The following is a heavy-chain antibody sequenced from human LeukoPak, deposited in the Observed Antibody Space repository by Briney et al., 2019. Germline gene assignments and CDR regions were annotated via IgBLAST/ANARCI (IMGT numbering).Heavy chain of an antibody. V-gene: IGHV5-51*01. CDR1: GYRFSSYW. CDR3: ARQEYCSGGSCYTWFDP. Sequence: GESLKISCKDSGYRFSSYWIAWVRQMPGKGLEYTGIIYPGDSDIRYSPSFQGQVTISADKSISTAYLQWSSLKASDTAMYYCARQEYCSGGSCYTWFDPWGQGTLVTVSS. CDR2: IYPGDSDI. D-gene: IGHD2-15*01. J-gene: IGHJ5*02.